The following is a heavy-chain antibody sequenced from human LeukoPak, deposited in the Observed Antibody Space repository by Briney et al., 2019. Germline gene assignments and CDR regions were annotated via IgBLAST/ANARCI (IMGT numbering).Heavy chain of an antibody. CDR2: ISSSGSTI. D-gene: IGHD3-10*01. CDR3: ARDRGRRNNYFDY. Sequence: GGSLRLSCAASGFTFSDYYMSWIRQAPGKGLEWVSYISSSGSTISYPDSVKGRFTVSRDNPKNSLYLQMNSLRAEDTAVYYCARDRGRRNNYFDYWGQGTLVTVSS. V-gene: IGHV3-11*01. CDR1: GFTFSDYY. J-gene: IGHJ4*02.